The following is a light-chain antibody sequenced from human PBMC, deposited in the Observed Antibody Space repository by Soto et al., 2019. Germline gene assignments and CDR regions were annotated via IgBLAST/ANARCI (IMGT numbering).Light chain of an antibody. Sequence: QLVLTQPASVSGSPAQSITISCTGTSSDVGGYNYVSWYQQHPGKTPNLLIYHVSNRPSGVSNRFSGSKSGNTASLIISVLQAEDEDDYYCSSYTSRSTLVFGTGTKVTVL. V-gene: IGLV2-14*01. CDR2: HVS. CDR1: SSDVGGYNY. CDR3: SSYTSRSTLV. J-gene: IGLJ1*01.